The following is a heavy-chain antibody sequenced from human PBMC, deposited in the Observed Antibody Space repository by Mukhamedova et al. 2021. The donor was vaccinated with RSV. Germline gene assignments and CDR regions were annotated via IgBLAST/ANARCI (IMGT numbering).Heavy chain of an antibody. J-gene: IGHJ4*02. V-gene: IGHV3-21*01. CDR3: ARDRADYTLDF. Sequence: NWVRQAPGKGLEWVSSISTGSTYIYYADSVKGRFTISRDNAKNSLYLQMNSLRAEDTAVYYCARDRADYTLDFWGQGALVTGSS. CDR2: ISTGSTYI. D-gene: IGHD3-3*01.